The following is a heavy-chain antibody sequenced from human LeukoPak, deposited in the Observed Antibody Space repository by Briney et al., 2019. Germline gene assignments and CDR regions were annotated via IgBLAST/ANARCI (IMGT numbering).Heavy chain of an antibody. CDR2: IKQDGSEK. Sequence: PGGSLRLSCAASGFTFSSYWMSWVRQAPGKGLEWVANIKQDGSEKYYVDSVKGRFTISRDNAKNSLYLQMNSLRAEDTAVYYCARQVFNCSSTSCYGVQYYLDYWGQGTLVTVSS. CDR3: ARQVFNCSSTSCYGVQYYLDY. V-gene: IGHV3-7*01. J-gene: IGHJ4*02. CDR1: GFTFSSYW. D-gene: IGHD2-2*01.